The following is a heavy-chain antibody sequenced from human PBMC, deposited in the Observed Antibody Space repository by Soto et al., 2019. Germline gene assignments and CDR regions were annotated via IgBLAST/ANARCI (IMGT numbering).Heavy chain of an antibody. CDR2: LKGDGSES. J-gene: IGHJ4*02. CDR1: GFSFSSHW. V-gene: IGHV3-7*01. D-gene: IGHD2-15*01. Sequence: VRLVESGGGLVKPGGSLRLSCAASGFSFSSHWMSWVRQAPGKGLEWWAILKGDGSESYHVDSVKGRFTISRDNAKASLYLQMISLRAEDTAVYHCARRPNRDYGGSFGFFDYWGQGTPNTVSS. CDR3: ARRPNRDYGGSFGFFDY.